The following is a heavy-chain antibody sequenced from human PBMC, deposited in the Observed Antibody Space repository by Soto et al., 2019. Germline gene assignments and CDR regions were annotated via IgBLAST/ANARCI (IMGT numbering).Heavy chain of an antibody. V-gene: IGHV1-69*13. Sequence: VASVKVSCKASGGTFSSYAISWVRQAPGQGLEWMGGIIPIFGTANYAQKFQGRVTITADESTSTAYMELSSLRSEDTAVYYCARVDTGFFDYWGQGTLVTVSS. CDR1: GGTFSSYA. CDR3: ARVDTGFFDY. D-gene: IGHD3-9*01. J-gene: IGHJ4*02. CDR2: IIPIFGTA.